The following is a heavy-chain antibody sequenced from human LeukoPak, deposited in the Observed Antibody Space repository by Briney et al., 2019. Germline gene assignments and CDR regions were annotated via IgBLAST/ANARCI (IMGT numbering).Heavy chain of an antibody. CDR3: ARGRFDPLTGYEYYFDH. Sequence: SETLSLTCTASGGSIGSYYWSWVRQPPGKGLEYIGYSYINGNTNYNPSLKSRVTISVVTSKNQFSLKLSSVTAADTAVYYCARGRFDPLTGYEYYFDHWGQGILVTVSS. CDR1: GGSIGSYY. J-gene: IGHJ4*02. CDR2: SYINGNT. D-gene: IGHD3-9*01. V-gene: IGHV4-4*08.